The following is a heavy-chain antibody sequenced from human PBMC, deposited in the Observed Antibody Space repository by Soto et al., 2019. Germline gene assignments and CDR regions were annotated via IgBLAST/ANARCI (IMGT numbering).Heavy chain of an antibody. V-gene: IGHV3-30*18. Sequence: GGSLRLSCAASGFTFSDYGMHWVRQAPGKGLEWVAVVSYDGTDTYYADSVKGRFTISRDNSKNTLYLQMNSLRAEDTAVYYCAKGPFYTYNAFDIWGQGTMVTVSS. CDR2: VSYDGTDT. CDR1: GFTFSDYG. CDR3: AKGPFYTYNAFDI. D-gene: IGHD3-16*01. J-gene: IGHJ3*02.